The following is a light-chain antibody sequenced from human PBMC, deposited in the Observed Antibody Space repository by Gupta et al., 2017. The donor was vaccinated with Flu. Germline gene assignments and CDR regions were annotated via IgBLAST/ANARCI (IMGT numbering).Light chain of an antibody. V-gene: IGLV3-19*01. CDR2: GRN. J-gene: IGLJ3*02. Sequence: SSELTQDPPVSVAFGQKVRITCQGESLRRYYASWYLQKPGQDPRLGLYGRNNRPSGIPDRFSGSSSGNTASLIITEAQAGDDAEYYCNCRDSNSSSDHLRWVFGGGTKLTVL. CDR3: NCRDSNSSSDHLRWV. CDR1: SLRRYY.